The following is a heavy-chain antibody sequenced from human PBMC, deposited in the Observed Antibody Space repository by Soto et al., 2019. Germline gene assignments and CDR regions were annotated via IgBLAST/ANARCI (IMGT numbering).Heavy chain of an antibody. D-gene: IGHD6-19*01. Sequence: EVQLLESGGGLVQPAGSLRLSCAASGFTFSTYGMSWVRQAPGKGLEWVSIISGSGGSTYYADTVKGRFTISRDNSKNTSYLQMNSLRAEYTAVYYCAKDPATIAVAGTFDYWGQGTLVIVSS. CDR3: AKDPATIAVAGTFDY. CDR2: ISGSGGST. CDR1: GFTFSTYG. J-gene: IGHJ4*02. V-gene: IGHV3-23*01.